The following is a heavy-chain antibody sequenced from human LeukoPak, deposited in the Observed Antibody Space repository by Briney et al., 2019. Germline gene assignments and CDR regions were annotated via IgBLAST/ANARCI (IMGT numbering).Heavy chain of an antibody. CDR2: IYHSGSP. CDR3: ARVTPDQRFDP. Sequence: SETLSLTCTVSGYSISSAYYWGWIRQPPGKGLEWIGTIYHSGSPYYNPSLKSRVTISVDTSKNQFSLRLSSVTPEDTAVYYCARVTPDQRFDPWGQGTLVTVSS. J-gene: IGHJ5*02. CDR1: GYSISSAYY. V-gene: IGHV4-38-2*02. D-gene: IGHD4-11*01.